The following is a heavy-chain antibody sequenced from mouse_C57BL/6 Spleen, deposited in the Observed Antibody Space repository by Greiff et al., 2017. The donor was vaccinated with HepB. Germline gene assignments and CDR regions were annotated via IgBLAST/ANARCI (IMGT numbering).Heavy chain of an antibody. Sequence: EVKLVESGGGLVKPGGSLKLSCAASGFTFSDYGMHWVRQAPEKGLEWVAYISSGSSTIYYADTVKGRFTISRDNAKNTLFLQMTSLRSEDTAMYYCAKATVVANPYAMDYRGQGTSVTGAS. CDR1: GFTFSDYG. CDR2: ISSGSSTI. CDR3: AKATVVANPYAMDY. J-gene: IGHJ4*01. V-gene: IGHV5-17*01. D-gene: IGHD1-1*01.